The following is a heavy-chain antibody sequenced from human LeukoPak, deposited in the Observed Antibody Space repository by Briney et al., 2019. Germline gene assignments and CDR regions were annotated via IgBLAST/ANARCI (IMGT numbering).Heavy chain of an antibody. CDR3: AKRTLYSGSSHFDS. J-gene: IGHJ4*02. V-gene: IGHV3-23*01. Sequence: GGSLRLSCAASGFTFNTYAMNWVRQAPGRGLEWVSAISGSGGITYYADSVKGRFTISRDNSKNTLYLQMNSLRAEDTAVYYCAKRTLYSGSSHFDSWGQGTLVTVST. D-gene: IGHD1-26*01. CDR2: ISGSGGIT. CDR1: GFTFNTYA.